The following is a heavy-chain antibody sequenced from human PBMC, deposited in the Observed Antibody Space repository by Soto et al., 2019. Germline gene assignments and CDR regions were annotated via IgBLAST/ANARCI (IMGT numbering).Heavy chain of an antibody. CDR1: GFTFSSYA. CDR3: ARDLAYCGGDCYPFDY. J-gene: IGHJ4*02. Sequence: PGGSLRLSCAASGFTFSSYAMHWVRQAPGKGLEWVAVISYDGSNKYYADSVKGRFTISRDNSKNTLYLQMNSLRAEDTAVYYCARDLAYCGGDCYPFDYWGQGTLVTVSS. CDR2: ISYDGSNK. V-gene: IGHV3-30-3*01. D-gene: IGHD2-21*02.